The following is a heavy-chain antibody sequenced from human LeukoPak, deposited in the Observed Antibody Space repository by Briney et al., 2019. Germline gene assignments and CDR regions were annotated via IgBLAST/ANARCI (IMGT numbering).Heavy chain of an antibody. J-gene: IGHJ5*02. D-gene: IGHD6-13*01. CDR1: GFTFRSYW. Sequence: PGGSLRLSCVASGFTFRSYWMGWVRQAPGKGLEWVAVIWYDGSNKYYADSVKGRFTISRDNSKNTLYLQMNSLRAEDTAVYYCAGSSSSWYNWFDPWGQGTLVTVSS. V-gene: IGHV3-33*08. CDR2: IWYDGSNK. CDR3: AGSSSSWYNWFDP.